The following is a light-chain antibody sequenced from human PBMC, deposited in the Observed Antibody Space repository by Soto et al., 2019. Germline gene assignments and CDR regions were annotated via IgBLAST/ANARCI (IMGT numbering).Light chain of an antibody. CDR1: QSINTG. V-gene: IGKV1-5*03. J-gene: IGKJ1*01. CDR3: QHYTGYSRT. CDR2: QAS. Sequence: DIQMTQSPSTLSASVGDRVTITCRASQSINTGLAWYQQKAGQPPNLLIYQASSLESGVPSRFSGSGSGTEFTLTISSLQPNDFATYYCQHYTGYSRTFGQGTKVDIK.